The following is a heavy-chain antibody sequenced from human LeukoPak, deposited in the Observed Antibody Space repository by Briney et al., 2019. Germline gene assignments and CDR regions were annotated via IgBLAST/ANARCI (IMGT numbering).Heavy chain of an antibody. CDR3: ARGDYGGNSEAGFFDY. CDR1: GCTVSSNY. D-gene: IGHD4-23*01. V-gene: IGHV3-66*01. Sequence: QTGGSLRLSCAASGCTVSSNYMSWGRQAPGKGQELVSIIYSGGNTYYADSVKGRFTISRDTSKNTLYLQMNSLRAEDTAVYYCARGDYGGNSEAGFFDYWGQGTLVAVSS. J-gene: IGHJ4*02. CDR2: IYSGGNT.